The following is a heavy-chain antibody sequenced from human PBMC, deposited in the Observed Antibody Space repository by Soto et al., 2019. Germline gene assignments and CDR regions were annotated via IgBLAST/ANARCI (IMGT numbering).Heavy chain of an antibody. J-gene: IGHJ3*02. CDR2: ISAYNGNT. Sequence: ASVKVSCKASGYTFTSYGISWVRQAPGQGLEWMGWISAYNGNTNYAQKLQGRVTMTTDTSTSTAYMELRSLRSDDTAVYYCARYCSGGSCYDNDAFDIWGQGTMVTVSS. V-gene: IGHV1-18*01. CDR1: GYTFTSYG. D-gene: IGHD2-15*01. CDR3: ARYCSGGSCYDNDAFDI.